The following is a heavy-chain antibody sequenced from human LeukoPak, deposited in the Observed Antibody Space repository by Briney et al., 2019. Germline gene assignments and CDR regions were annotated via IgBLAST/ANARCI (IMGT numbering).Heavy chain of an antibody. CDR3: ARRMEGDYGNWFDS. D-gene: IGHD4-17*01. CDR2: IFYSEST. J-gene: IGHJ5*01. V-gene: IGHV4-59*08. Sequence: SETLSLTCTVSGGAISSYYWNWIRQPPGKGLEWIGSIFYSESTNYNPSLKRRVTMSVDTSKNEFSLKLSSVTAADTAVYYCARRMEGDYGNWFDSWGQGTLVTVSS. CDR1: GGAISSYY.